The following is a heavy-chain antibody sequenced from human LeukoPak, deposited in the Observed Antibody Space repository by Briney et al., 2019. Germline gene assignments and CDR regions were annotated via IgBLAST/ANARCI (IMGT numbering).Heavy chain of an antibody. Sequence: PGGSLRLSCEASGFTHSVYYMSWFRQAPGKGLEWIGYISSTGSYATYADSVRGRFTISRDNAKSLLFLQMNNLRAEVTAVYYSARKVGGTHCGGDCFFDHWGQGTLVAVSS. CDR2: ISSTGSYA. CDR1: GFTHSVYY. V-gene: IGHV3-11*03. D-gene: IGHD2-21*02. CDR3: ARKVGGTHCGGDCFFDH. J-gene: IGHJ4*02.